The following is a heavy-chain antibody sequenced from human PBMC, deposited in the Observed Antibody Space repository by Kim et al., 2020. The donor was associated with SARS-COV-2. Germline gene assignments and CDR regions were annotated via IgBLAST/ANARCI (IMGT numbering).Heavy chain of an antibody. J-gene: IGHJ4*02. D-gene: IGHD5-12*01. CDR2: ISAYNGNT. V-gene: IGHV1-18*01. Sequence: ASVKVSCKASGYTFTSYGISWVRQAPGQGLEWMGWISAYNGNTNYAHKLQGRVTMTTDTSTSTAYMELRSLRSDDTAVYYCARDMYRWGSGYDGGAFDYWGQGTLVTVSS. CDR3: ARDMYRWGSGYDGGAFDY. CDR1: GYTFTSYG.